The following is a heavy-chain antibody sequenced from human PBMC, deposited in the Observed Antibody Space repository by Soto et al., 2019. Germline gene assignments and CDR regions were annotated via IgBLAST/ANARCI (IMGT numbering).Heavy chain of an antibody. V-gene: IGHV3-9*01. D-gene: IGHD3-10*01. J-gene: IGHJ5*02. CDR1: GFVFDEYA. CDR2: ISLDSKTI. Sequence: VQLVQSGGGLVQPGRSLRLSCAASGFVFDEYAMYWVRQAPGKGLEWVASISLDSKTIVYADSVRGRFTISRDNAQSSLFLQMNSLRIEDTAFYYCAKGGSFDPWGQGTLVTVS. CDR3: AKGGSFDP.